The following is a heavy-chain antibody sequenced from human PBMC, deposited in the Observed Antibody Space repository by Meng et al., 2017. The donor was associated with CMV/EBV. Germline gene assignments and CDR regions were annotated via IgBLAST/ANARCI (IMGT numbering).Heavy chain of an antibody. CDR1: YY. Sequence: YYMHWVRQAPGQGLEWMGWINPNSGGTNYAQKFQGRVTMNRDTSISTAYMELSRLRSDDTAVYYCARPQNSDIVVVPAATSPPSADYWGQGTLVTVSS. D-gene: IGHD2-2*01. CDR2: INPNSGGT. CDR3: ARPQNSDIVVVPAATSPPSADY. V-gene: IGHV1-2*02. J-gene: IGHJ4*02.